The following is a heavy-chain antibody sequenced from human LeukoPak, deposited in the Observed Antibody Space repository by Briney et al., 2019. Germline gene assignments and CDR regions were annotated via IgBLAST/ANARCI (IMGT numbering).Heavy chain of an antibody. CDR1: GGSISSYY. D-gene: IGHD5-18*01. V-gene: IGHV4-59*12. CDR2: IYYSGST. Sequence: KPSETLSLTCTVSGGSISSYYWSWIRQPPGKGLEWIGYIYYSGSTNYNPSLKSRVTISVDTSKNQFSLKLSSVTAADTAVYYCARVPRGYSYGSYYFDYWGQGTLVTVSS. J-gene: IGHJ4*02. CDR3: ARVPRGYSYGSYYFDY.